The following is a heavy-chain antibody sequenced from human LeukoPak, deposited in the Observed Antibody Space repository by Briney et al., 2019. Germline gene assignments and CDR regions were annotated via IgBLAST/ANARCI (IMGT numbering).Heavy chain of an antibody. D-gene: IGHD1-1*01. Sequence: SETLSLTYAVYGGSFSGYYWSWIRLPPGKGLEWIGEINHSGSTNYNPSLKSRVTISVDTSKNQFSLKLRSVTAADTAIYYCASGFRGQLGYFDYWGQGTLVTVSS. J-gene: IGHJ4*02. CDR1: GGSFSGYY. V-gene: IGHV4-34*01. CDR3: ASGFRGQLGYFDY. CDR2: INHSGST.